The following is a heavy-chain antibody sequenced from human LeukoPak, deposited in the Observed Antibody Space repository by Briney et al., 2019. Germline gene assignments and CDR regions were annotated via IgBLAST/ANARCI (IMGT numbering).Heavy chain of an antibody. V-gene: IGHV3-15*05. CDR2: IKSKIEGETK. Sequence: GGSLRLSCAASGFTFSNAWMTWVRQAPRKGLEWVGRIKSKIEGETKDYAAPVRGRFTISRDDSKNTLYLQMNSLKTEDTAVYYCTTDIVTTRADYWGQGSLVTVSS. CDR3: TTDIVTTRADY. J-gene: IGHJ4*02. D-gene: IGHD5-12*01. CDR1: GFTFSNAW.